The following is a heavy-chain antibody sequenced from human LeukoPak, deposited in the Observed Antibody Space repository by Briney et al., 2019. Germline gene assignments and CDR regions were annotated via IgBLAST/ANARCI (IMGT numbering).Heavy chain of an antibody. CDR1: GFTLSGHD. CDR2: IGIAGVT. J-gene: IGHJ3*02. CDR3: ARVSGHGFDI. V-gene: IGHV3-13*01. Sequence: GGSLRLSCAASGFTLSGHDMHWVRQVTGRGLEWVSGIGIAGVTYHGGSVKGRFTISREKAKNSLYLQMNTLTVGDTAVYYCARVSGHGFDIWGQGIMVTVSS. D-gene: IGHD6-19*01.